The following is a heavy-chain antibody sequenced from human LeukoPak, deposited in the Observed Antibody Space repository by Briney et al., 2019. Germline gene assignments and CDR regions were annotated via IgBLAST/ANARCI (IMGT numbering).Heavy chain of an antibody. CDR2: INPNSGGT. CDR1: GYTFTGYY. J-gene: IGHJ4*02. V-gene: IGHV1-2*02. D-gene: IGHD5-24*01. CDR3: ARRGHEGWLQFHGY. Sequence: ASVKVSSKASGYTFTGYYMHWVPQAPGQGLEWMAWINPNSGGTNYAQKYRGRVSMTSDTSISTAYMEMSRLRSDDPDVYYCARRGHEGWLQFHGYWGQGTLVTVSS.